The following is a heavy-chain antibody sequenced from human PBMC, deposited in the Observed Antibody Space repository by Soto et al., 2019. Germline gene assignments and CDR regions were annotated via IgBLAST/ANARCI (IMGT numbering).Heavy chain of an antibody. J-gene: IGHJ3*02. V-gene: IGHV3-23*01. CDR1: GFTFSSYA. Sequence: EVQLLESGGGLVQPGGSLRLSCAASGFTFSSYAMSWVRQAPGKGLEWVSAISGSGGSTYYADSVKGRFTISRDNSKNTLYLEMNSLRAEDTAVYYCASLQGSGSFRAAFDIWGQGTMVTVSS. D-gene: IGHD1-26*01. CDR2: ISGSGGST. CDR3: ASLQGSGSFRAAFDI.